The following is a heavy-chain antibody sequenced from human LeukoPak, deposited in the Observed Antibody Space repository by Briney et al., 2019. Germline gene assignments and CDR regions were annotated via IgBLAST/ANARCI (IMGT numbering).Heavy chain of an antibody. CDR3: ARDRLGGDLTGESLY. V-gene: IGHV1-18*01. J-gene: IGHJ4*02. CDR1: GYPXDNFG. D-gene: IGHD4-17*01. CDR2: ISAYNGNT. Sequence: AAVTVSRKASGYPXDNFGLTWVRQAPGPGLEWIGWISAYNGNTHYAQKFRGRLTMTTDTSTTTAYLELRSLKSDDTAVYYCARDRLGGDLTGESLYWGQGTLVTVSS.